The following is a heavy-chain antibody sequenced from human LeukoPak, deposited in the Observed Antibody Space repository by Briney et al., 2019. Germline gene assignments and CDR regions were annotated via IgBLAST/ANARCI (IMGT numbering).Heavy chain of an antibody. D-gene: IGHD1-1*01. CDR3: ARAQGWERPLDY. J-gene: IGHJ4*02. CDR1: GYTFTGYY. Sequence: ASVKVSCKASGYTFTGYYMHWVRQAPGQGLEWMGWINPNSGGTKYAQKFQGRVTMTWDTSISTAYMELSRLTSDDTAVYYCARAQGWERPLDYWGEGTLVTVSA. CDR2: INPNSGGT. V-gene: IGHV1-2*02.